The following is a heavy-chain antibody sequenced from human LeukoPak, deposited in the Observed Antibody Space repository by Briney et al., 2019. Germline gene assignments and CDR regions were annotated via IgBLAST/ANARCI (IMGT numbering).Heavy chain of an antibody. CDR1: GFNFGDYA. V-gene: IGHV3-49*03. CDR2: IRSTTYGGTT. J-gene: IGHJ4*02. D-gene: IGHD6-19*01. Sequence: GGSLTLSCTASGFNFGDYAVSWFRQAPGKGLEWVGIIRSTTYGGTTEYAASVEGRFSISRDDSKSITYLQMNSLKTEDTAVYYCTRDLKAGNRGYWGQGTLITVSS. CDR3: TRDLKAGNRGY.